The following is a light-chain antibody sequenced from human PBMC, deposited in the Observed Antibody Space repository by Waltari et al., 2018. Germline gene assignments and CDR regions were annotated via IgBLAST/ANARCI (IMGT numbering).Light chain of an antibody. CDR1: QDISNY. CDR2: DAS. CDR3: QQYDNLPST. J-gene: IGKJ5*01. V-gene: IGKV1-33*01. Sequence: DIQMTQSPSPLSASVGDRVTITCQANQDISNYLNWYQQKPGKAPNLLIYDASNLETGVPSRFRGSGSETDYSFTISSLQPGDIATYYCQQYDNLPSTFGQGTRLEIK.